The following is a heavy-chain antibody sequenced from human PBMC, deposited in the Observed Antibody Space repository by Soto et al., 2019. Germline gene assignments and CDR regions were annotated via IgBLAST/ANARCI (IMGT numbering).Heavy chain of an antibody. V-gene: IGHV1-46*01. CDR2: INPSGTTT. Sequence: QVQLVQSGAEVKKPGASVKVSCKASGYTFTSFYMHWVRQAPGQGLEWMGIINPSGTTTDYAQKFQGRVTMTRDTSTSTYYLELSSLTSEDTAVYYCAKPQTARHYCCGMEVWGQGTAVTVSS. CDR1: GYTFTSFY. CDR3: AKPQTARHYCCGMEV. J-gene: IGHJ6*02.